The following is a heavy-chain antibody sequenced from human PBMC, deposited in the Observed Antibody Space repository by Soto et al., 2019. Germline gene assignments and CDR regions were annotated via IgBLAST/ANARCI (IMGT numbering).Heavy chain of an antibody. CDR2: INHSGST. V-gene: IGHV4-34*01. Sequence: QVQLQQWGAGLLKPSETLSLTCAVYGGSFSGYYWSWIRQPPGKGLEWIGEINHSGSTKYNPSLKRRVTISVDTSKNQLSLKLSSVTAADTAVYYCARGKGRYSFYYYYYGMDVWGQGTTVTVSS. CDR3: ARGKGRYSFYYYYYGMDV. D-gene: IGHD5-18*01. CDR1: GGSFSGYY. J-gene: IGHJ6*02.